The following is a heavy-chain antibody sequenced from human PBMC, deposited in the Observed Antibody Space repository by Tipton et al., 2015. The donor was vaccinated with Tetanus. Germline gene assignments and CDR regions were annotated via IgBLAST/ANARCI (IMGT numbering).Heavy chain of an antibody. D-gene: IGHD5-18*01. CDR2: LSYSGRT. V-gene: IGHV4-39*07. CDR3: AREPGFSYGFKY. Sequence: TLSLTCIVSGGSMGTSGHYGAWVRQSPGQGLEWIGSLSYSGRTYYNPSLKSRVTMSVDTSKNQFSLKLNSVKAADTAIYYCAREPGFSYGFKYWGQGILVTVSS. CDR1: GGSMGTSGHY. J-gene: IGHJ4*02.